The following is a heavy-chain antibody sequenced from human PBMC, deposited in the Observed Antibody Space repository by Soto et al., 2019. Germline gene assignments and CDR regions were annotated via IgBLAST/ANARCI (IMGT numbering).Heavy chain of an antibody. D-gene: IGHD2-15*01. CDR1: GFTFSDSA. CDR2: IRSKRNTDAT. Sequence: EVQLVESGGGLVQPGGSLKLSCAASGFTFSDSAMHWVRQASGKGLEWVGRIRSKRNTDATAYAASVKSRSTNSRDDSKNTADLQMNSLKTEDTAVYYCTRHVDCSGGSCYSGYYYYMDVWGKGTTVTVSS. CDR3: TRHVDCSGGSCYSGYYYYMDV. V-gene: IGHV3-73*01. J-gene: IGHJ6*03.